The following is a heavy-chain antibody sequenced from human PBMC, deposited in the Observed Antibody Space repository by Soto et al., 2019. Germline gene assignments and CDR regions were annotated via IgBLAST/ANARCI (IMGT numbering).Heavy chain of an antibody. D-gene: IGHD1-1*01. CDR3: ARGKGMEENYYYYGLDI. CDR2: INGGTGQT. Sequence: ASVKVSWKASGYTFTTHAMHWVRQAPGQSLEWMGWINGGTGQTKHSQRFQGRVNITRDTSASTAYMELSGLRSEDTAVYYCARGKGMEENYYYYGLDIWGQGTTVTVSS. V-gene: IGHV1-3*01. CDR1: GYTFTTHA. J-gene: IGHJ6*02.